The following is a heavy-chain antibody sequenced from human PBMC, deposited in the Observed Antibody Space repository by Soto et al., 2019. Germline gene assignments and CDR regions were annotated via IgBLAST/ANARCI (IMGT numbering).Heavy chain of an antibody. J-gene: IGHJ5*02. D-gene: IGHD6-13*01. CDR2: IDHSGSN. V-gene: IGHV4-4*02. Sequence: QVQLQESGPGLVKPSGTLSLTCAVSGGSISSSNWWSWVRQPPGKGLEWIGEIDHSGSNNYNPSLKSRVTISVDKSKNQLYLKLSSVTAANTAVYYCAAIRYSSRFDPWVQGTLVTVSS. CDR1: GGSISSSNW. CDR3: AAIRYSSRFDP.